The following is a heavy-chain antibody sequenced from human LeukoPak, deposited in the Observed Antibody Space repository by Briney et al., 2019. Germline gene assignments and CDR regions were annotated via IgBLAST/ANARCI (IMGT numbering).Heavy chain of an antibody. CDR3: AKGSSEQWLVYFDY. Sequence: PGRSLRLSCAASGFTFDDYAMHWVRQAPGKGLEWVSGISWNSGSIGYADSVKGRFTISRDNAKNSLYLQMNSLRAEDTALYYCAKGSSEQWLVYFDYWGQGTLVTVSS. J-gene: IGHJ4*02. CDR2: ISWNSGSI. D-gene: IGHD6-19*01. CDR1: GFTFDDYA. V-gene: IGHV3-9*01.